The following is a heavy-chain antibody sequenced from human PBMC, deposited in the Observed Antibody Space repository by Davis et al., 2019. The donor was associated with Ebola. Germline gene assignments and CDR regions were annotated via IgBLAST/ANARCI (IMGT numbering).Heavy chain of an antibody. J-gene: IGHJ4*02. Sequence: MPSETLSLTCAVYGGSFSGYYWSWIRQPPGKGLEWIGEINHSGSTNYNPSLKSRVTISVDTSKNQFSLKLSSVTAADTAVYYCARALKAYNWNYGYFDYWGQGTLVTVSS. D-gene: IGHD1-7*01. CDR3: ARALKAYNWNYGYFDY. CDR1: GGSFSGYY. V-gene: IGHV4-34*01. CDR2: INHSGST.